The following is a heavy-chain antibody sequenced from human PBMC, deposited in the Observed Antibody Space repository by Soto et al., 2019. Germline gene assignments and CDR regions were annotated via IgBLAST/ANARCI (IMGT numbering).Heavy chain of an antibody. D-gene: IGHD4-4*01. Sequence: SETLSLTCAVSGGSISSGGYSWNWIRQPPGKGLEWIGYIYHSGSTLYNPSLKSRGTISVDKSKNQFSLKLTSVTAADTAVYVCARDHLQGNLFYPCGQGTLVTVAS. J-gene: IGHJ5*02. V-gene: IGHV4-30-2*01. CDR3: ARDHLQGNLFYP. CDR2: IYHSGST. CDR1: GGSISSGGYS.